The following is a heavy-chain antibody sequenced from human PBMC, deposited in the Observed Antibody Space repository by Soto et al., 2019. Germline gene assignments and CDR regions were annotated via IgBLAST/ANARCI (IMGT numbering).Heavy chain of an antibody. Sequence: GLEWMGWMNPNSGNTGYAQKFQGRVTMTGNTSISTAYMELSSLRSEDTAVYYCARLEYPKVRGVDAFDIWGQRIFGSVSS. J-gene: IGHJ3*02. CDR2: MNPNSGNT. CDR3: ARLEYPKVRGVDAFDI. D-gene: IGHD3-10*01. V-gene: IGHV1-8*01.